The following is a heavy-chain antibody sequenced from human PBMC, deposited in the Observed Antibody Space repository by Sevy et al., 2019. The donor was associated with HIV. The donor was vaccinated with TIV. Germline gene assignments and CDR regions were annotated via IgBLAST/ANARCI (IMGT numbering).Heavy chain of an antibody. Sequence: GGSLRLSCAASGFTFSSYSTNWVRQAPGKGLEWVSSISSSSSYIYYADSVKGRFTISRDNAKNSLYLQMNSLRAEDTAVYYCARDVCTNGVCYYFDYWGQGTLVTVSS. D-gene: IGHD2-8*01. CDR2: ISSSSSYI. J-gene: IGHJ4*02. V-gene: IGHV3-21*01. CDR1: GFTFSSYS. CDR3: ARDVCTNGVCYYFDY.